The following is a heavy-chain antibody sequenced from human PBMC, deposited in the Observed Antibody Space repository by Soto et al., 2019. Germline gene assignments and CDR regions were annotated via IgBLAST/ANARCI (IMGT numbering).Heavy chain of an antibody. D-gene: IGHD2-2*02. CDR1: GFTLSNHG. V-gene: IGHV3-30-3*01. CDR2: ISYDGSNK. Sequence: QEQLVESGGGVVQPGRSLRLSCAGSGFTLSNHGMHWVRQAPGKGLEWVAVISYDGSNKYYADSVKGRFTISRDNSKNTLYVQLNNLRIEDTAVYFCARGAAHQLLYRDYFYGMDVWGQGTTVTVSS. J-gene: IGHJ6*02. CDR3: ARGAAHQLLYRDYFYGMDV.